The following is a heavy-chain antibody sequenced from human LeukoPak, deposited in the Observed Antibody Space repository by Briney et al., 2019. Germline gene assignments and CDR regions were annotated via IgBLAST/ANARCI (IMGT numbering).Heavy chain of an antibody. V-gene: IGHV4-4*07. Sequence: SETLSLTCTVSGGSISSYYWSWIRQPAGKGLEWIGRIYTSGSTNYNPSLKSRVTMSVDTSKNQFSLKLSSVTAADTAVYYCAKYTSSGWYRDAFDIWGQGTMVTVSS. CDR3: AKYTSSGWYRDAFDI. CDR1: GGSISSYY. D-gene: IGHD6-19*01. CDR2: IYTSGST. J-gene: IGHJ3*02.